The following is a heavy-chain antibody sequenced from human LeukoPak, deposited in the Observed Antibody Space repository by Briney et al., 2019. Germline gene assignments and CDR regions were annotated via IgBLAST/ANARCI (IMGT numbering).Heavy chain of an antibody. Sequence: SETLSLTCTVSGGSIRSSSYYRGWIRQPPGKGLEWIGSVYSSGRTYYNPSLTSRVTVSADTSKNQFSLKLSSVTAADTAVYYCTREIGGTTVHYWGHGMLVTVSS. CDR1: GGSIRSSSYY. V-gene: IGHV4-39*07. J-gene: IGHJ4*01. CDR3: TREIGGTTVHY. D-gene: IGHD1-7*01. CDR2: VYSSGRT.